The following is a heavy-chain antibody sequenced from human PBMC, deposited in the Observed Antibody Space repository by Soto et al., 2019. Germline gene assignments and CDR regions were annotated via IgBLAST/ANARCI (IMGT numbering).Heavy chain of an antibody. V-gene: IGHV3-23*01. Sequence: EVQLLESGGGLVQPGGSLRLSCAASGFTFGSYAMTWVRQAPGKGLEWVSAISFGGGSTYYADSVKGRFTISRDNSTNPLYLQMASLRAEDTAIYYCATDSFRSGIAVAGNYWGQGTLVTVSS. CDR1: GFTFGSYA. J-gene: IGHJ4*02. CDR2: ISFGGGST. D-gene: IGHD6-19*01. CDR3: ATDSFRSGIAVAGNY.